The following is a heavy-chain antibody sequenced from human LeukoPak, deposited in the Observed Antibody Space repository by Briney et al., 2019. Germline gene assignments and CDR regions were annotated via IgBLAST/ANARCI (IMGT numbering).Heavy chain of an antibody. J-gene: IGHJ5*02. Sequence: SETLSLTCAVYGGSFSGYYWSWIRQPPGKGLEWIGEINHSGSTNYNPSLKSRVTISVDTSKNQFSLKLSSVTAADTAVYYCGRGLDGSGASWGQGTLVTVSS. V-gene: IGHV4-34*01. D-gene: IGHD3-10*01. CDR2: INHSGST. CDR3: GRGLDGSGAS. CDR1: GGSFSGYY.